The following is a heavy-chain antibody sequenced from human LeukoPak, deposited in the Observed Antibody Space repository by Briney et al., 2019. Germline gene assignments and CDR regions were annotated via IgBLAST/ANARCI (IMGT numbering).Heavy chain of an antibody. CDR3: ARGWSYDY. Sequence: GGSLRLSCAASGFTFSNYAMSWVRQAPGKGLEWVSSISSSGGGTYYADSVKGRFTISRDNSKNTLSLQMNSLRAEDTAVYYCARGWSYDYWGQGTLVTVSS. V-gene: IGHV3-23*01. CDR1: GFTFSNYA. J-gene: IGHJ4*02. CDR2: ISSSGGGT.